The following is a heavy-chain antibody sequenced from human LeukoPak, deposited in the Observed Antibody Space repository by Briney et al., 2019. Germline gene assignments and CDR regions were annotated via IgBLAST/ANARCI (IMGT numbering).Heavy chain of an antibody. V-gene: IGHV1-2*02. CDR2: INPNSGGT. CDR3: ARDVHPYDFWTGFGYYYYMDV. CDR1: GYTFTGYY. D-gene: IGHD3-3*01. J-gene: IGHJ6*03. Sequence: ASVKVSCKASGYTFTGYYMHWVRQAPGQGLEWMGWINPNSGGTNYAQKFQGRVTMTRDTSISTAYMELSRLRSDDTAVYYCARDVHPYDFWTGFGYYYYMDVWGKGTTVTVSS.